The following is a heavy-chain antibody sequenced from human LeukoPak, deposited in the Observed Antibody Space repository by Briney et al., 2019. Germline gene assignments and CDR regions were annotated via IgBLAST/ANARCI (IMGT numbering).Heavy chain of an antibody. D-gene: IGHD5-12*01. J-gene: IGHJ4*02. CDR2: ISGSSSYI. CDR3: ARVVEGYSGYERD. CDR1: GFTFSSYS. Sequence: GGSLRLSCAASGFTFSSYSMNWVRQAPGKGLEWVSSISGSSSYIYYADSVKGRFTISRDNAKNSLYLQMNSLRAEDTAVYYCARVVEGYSGYERDWGQGTLVTVSS. V-gene: IGHV3-21*04.